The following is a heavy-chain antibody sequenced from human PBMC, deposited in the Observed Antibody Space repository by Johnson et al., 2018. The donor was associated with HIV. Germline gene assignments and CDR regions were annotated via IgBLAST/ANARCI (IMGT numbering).Heavy chain of an antibody. V-gene: IGHV3-30*02. CDR3: ARDPVWGDPDAFDI. D-gene: IGHD3-16*01. CDR1: GFSFSSFG. J-gene: IGHJ3*02. Sequence: QMLLVESGGGVVQPGGSLRLSCAASGFSFSSFGMYWVRQAPGKGLEWVAFIRYDGSYKYYADSVKGRFTISRDNSKNTLYLQMNSLRAEDTAVYYCARDPVWGDPDAFDIWGQGTMVTVSS. CDR2: IRYDGSYK.